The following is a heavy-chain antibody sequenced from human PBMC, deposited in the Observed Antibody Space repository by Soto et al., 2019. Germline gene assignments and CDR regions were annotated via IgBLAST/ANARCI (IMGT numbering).Heavy chain of an antibody. D-gene: IGHD6-6*01. CDR1: GGSISSSSYY. V-gene: IGHV4-39*01. CDR2: IYYSGST. CDR3: ARQGGSSTVWFDP. J-gene: IGHJ5*02. Sequence: QLQLQESGPGLVKPSETLSLTCTVSGGSISSSSYYWGWIRQPPGKGLEWIGSIYYSGSTYYNPSLRSGVTISVDTSKNQFSLKLSSVTAADTAVYYCARQGGSSTVWFDPWGQGTLVTVSS.